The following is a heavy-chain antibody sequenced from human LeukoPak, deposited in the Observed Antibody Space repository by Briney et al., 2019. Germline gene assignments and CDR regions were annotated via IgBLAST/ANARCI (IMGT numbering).Heavy chain of an antibody. CDR2: ISGSGGST. CDR3: ARGGGSSWDYHFDY. J-gene: IGHJ4*02. V-gene: IGHV3-23*01. CDR1: GFTFSSYA. Sequence: GGSLRLSCAASGFTFSSYAMSWVRQAPGKGLEWVSAISGSGGSTYYADSVKGRFTISRDNSKNTLYLQVNSLRAEDTAVYYCARGGGSSWDYHFDYWGQGTLVTVSS. D-gene: IGHD6-13*01.